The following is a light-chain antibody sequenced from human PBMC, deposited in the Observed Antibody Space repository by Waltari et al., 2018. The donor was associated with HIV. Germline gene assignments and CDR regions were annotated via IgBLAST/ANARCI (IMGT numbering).Light chain of an antibody. V-gene: IGLV1-40*01. CDR2: ASH. Sequence: QPVLTQPPSVSGAPGQRVTISCTRSSTNIGATYDVHWYQQLPGTAPKLLIYASHVRPAGVPVRFSGSKSGTSASLAITGLQAEDEADYYCQSYDSTLRVVFGGGTKLTVL. J-gene: IGLJ2*01. CDR1: STNIGATYD. CDR3: QSYDSTLRVV.